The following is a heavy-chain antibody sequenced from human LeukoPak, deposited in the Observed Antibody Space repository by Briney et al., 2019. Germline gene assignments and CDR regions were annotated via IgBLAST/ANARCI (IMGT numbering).Heavy chain of an antibody. Sequence: GWSLRLSCAASGFTFSSSEMNWVRQAPGKGLEWVSYIGSSGNAIYYADSVRGRFTISRDNAKNSLYLQMNSLRVEDTAVYYCARRRDWFDPWGQGTLVTVSS. CDR2: IGSSGNAI. V-gene: IGHV3-48*03. J-gene: IGHJ5*02. CDR3: ARRRDWFDP. CDR1: GFTFSSSE.